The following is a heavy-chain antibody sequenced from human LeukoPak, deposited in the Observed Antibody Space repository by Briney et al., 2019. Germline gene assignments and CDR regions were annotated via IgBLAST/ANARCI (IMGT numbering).Heavy chain of an antibody. J-gene: IGHJ4*02. CDR2: MSTSGGGT. CDR1: GFTFTSYA. CDR3: ARGSSVVGLD. Sequence: PGGSLRLSCAASGFTFTSYAMNWVRQAPGKGLEWVSSMSTSGGGTYYADSVKGRFTISRDNPKNTLYLQMNSLRAEDTAVYYCARGSSVVGLDWGQGTLVTVSS. D-gene: IGHD2-15*01. V-gene: IGHV3-23*01.